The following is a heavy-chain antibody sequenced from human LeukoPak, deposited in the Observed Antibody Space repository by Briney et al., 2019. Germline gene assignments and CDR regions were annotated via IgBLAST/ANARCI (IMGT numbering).Heavy chain of an antibody. Sequence: ASVKVSCKASGYTFTGYYMHWVRQAPGQGLEWMGWINPNSGGTNYAQKFQGRVTMTRDTSISTAYMELSRLRSDDTAVYYCARIWFGELVPDAFDIWGQGTMVTVSS. J-gene: IGHJ3*02. CDR3: ARIWFGELVPDAFDI. V-gene: IGHV1-2*02. CDR1: GYTFTGYY. CDR2: INPNSGGT. D-gene: IGHD3-10*01.